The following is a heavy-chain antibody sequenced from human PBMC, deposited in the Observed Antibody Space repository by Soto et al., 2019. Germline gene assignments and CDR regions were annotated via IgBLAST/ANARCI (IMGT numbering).Heavy chain of an antibody. D-gene: IGHD1-7*01. CDR2: SSATGAGT. V-gene: IGHV3-23*01. CDR3: AKDRRAGGNYGFYSDF. Sequence: EVQLLESGGGLVQQGGSLRLSCAASGFTFSSYGMTWVRQAPGKGLEWVSFSSATGAGTYYADSVKGRFTISRDNSKNTLYLQMTSLRADDTAVYYCAKDRRAGGNYGFYSDFSGQGALVIVSS. J-gene: IGHJ4*02. CDR1: GFTFSSYG.